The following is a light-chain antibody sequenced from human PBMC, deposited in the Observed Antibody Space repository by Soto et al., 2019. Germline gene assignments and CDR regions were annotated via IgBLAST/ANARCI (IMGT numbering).Light chain of an antibody. J-gene: IGLJ1*01. CDR1: SSDIGAYDY. CDR2: EVN. V-gene: IGLV2-14*01. Sequence: QSVLTQPAARSGSPGQSITISCTGTSSDIGAYDYVSWFQQHPGKAPKLMISEVNNRPSGVSNRFSGSKSANTAYLTISGLKVEDEGESFCFSFTTTTTHVFGSGTKAT. CDR3: FSFTTTTTHV.